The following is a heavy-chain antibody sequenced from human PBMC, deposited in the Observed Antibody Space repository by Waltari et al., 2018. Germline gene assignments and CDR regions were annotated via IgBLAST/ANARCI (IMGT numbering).Heavy chain of an antibody. CDR2: INHSGST. CDR1: GGSFSGYY. V-gene: IGHV4-34*01. Sequence: QVQLQQWGAGLLKPSETLSLTCAVYGGSFSGYYWSWIRQPPGKGLEWIGEINHSGSTNYNPSLKSRVTISVDTSKNQFSLKLSSVTAADTAVYYCARRQQQLGFDYWGQGTLVTVSS. J-gene: IGHJ4*02. D-gene: IGHD6-13*01. CDR3: ARRQQQLGFDY.